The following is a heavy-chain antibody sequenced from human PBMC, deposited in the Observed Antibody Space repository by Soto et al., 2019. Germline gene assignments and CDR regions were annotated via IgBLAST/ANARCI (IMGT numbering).Heavy chain of an antibody. V-gene: IGHV4-38-2*02. CDR2: IYHSGST. Sequence: PPETLSLTCAVSGYSISSGYYWGWIRQPPGKGLEWIGSIYHSGSTYYNPSLKSRVTISVDTSKNQFSLKLSSVTAADTAVYYCARDYYDSSGYRRFDPWGQGTLVTVSS. D-gene: IGHD3-22*01. J-gene: IGHJ5*02. CDR3: ARDYYDSSGYRRFDP. CDR1: GYSISSGYY.